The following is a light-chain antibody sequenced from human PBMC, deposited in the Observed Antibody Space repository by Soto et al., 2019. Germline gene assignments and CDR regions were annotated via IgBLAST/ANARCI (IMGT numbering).Light chain of an antibody. CDR3: CSYAGSNTHYV. J-gene: IGLJ1*01. Sequence: QSALTQPRSVSGSPGQSVTISCTGTSSDIGGYNYVSWYQHHPGKAPKLLIYDVSKRPSGVPDRFSGSKSGNTASLTISGLQAEDDSDYYCCSYAGSNTHYVFGSGTKLTVL. V-gene: IGLV2-11*01. CDR1: SSDIGGYNY. CDR2: DVS.